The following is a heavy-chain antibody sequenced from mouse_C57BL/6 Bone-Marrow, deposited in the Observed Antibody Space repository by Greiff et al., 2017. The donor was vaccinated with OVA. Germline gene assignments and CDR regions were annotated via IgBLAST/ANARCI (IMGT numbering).Heavy chain of an antibody. CDR1: GFTFSNYW. J-gene: IGHJ3*01. D-gene: IGHD4-1*01. V-gene: IGHV6-3*01. Sequence: GGSMKLSCVASGFTFSNYWMNWVRQSPEKGLEWVAQIRLKSDNYATHYAESVKGRFTISRDDSKSSVYLQMNNLRAEDTGIYYCTGTGTSSWFAYWGQGTLVTVSA. CDR2: IRLKSDNYAT. CDR3: TGTGTSSWFAY.